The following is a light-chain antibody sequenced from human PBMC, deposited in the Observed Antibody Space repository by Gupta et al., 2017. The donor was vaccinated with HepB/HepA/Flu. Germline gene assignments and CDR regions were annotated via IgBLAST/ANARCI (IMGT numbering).Light chain of an antibody. Sequence: EIVLTQSPGTLSLSPGERATLSCRASQSVSGTSLAWYQQKPGQAPRLLIYAASSRATGIPDRFSGSGSGXDFTLTXSRLEPGDFAVYYCQQYGSSRTFGXGTKVELK. CDR1: QSVSGTS. V-gene: IGKV3-20*01. CDR3: QQYGSSRT. CDR2: AAS. J-gene: IGKJ1*01.